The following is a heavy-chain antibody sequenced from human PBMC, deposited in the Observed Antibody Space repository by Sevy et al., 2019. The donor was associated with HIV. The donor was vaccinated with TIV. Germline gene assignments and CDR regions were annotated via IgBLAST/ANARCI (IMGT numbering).Heavy chain of an antibody. CDR1: GFPFSSYA. CDR3: AKAQDYSNYWFDP. CDR2: ISGSGGSS. V-gene: IGHV3-23*01. D-gene: IGHD4-4*01. Sequence: GGSLRLSCAASGFPFSSYAMSWVRQAPGKGLEWVSTISGSGGSSYYADSVKGRFTSYRDNTKMTLYLQMNRLRDDATAVYYSAKAQDYSNYWFDPWGQGTLVTVSS. J-gene: IGHJ5*02.